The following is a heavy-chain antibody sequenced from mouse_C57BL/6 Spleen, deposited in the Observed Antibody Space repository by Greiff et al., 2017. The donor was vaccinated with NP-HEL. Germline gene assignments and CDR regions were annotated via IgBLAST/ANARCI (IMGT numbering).Heavy chain of an antibody. V-gene: IGHV5-6*01. J-gene: IGHJ2*01. CDR3: ASAGTGTEDYFDY. CDR2: ISSGGSYT. Sequence: EVMLVESGGDLVKPGGSLKLSCAASGFTFSSYGMSWVRQTPDKRLEWVATISSGGSYTYYPDSVKGRFTISRDNAKNTLYLQMSSLKSEDTAMYYCASAGTGTEDYFDYWGQGTTLTVSS. D-gene: IGHD4-1*01. CDR1: GFTFSSYG.